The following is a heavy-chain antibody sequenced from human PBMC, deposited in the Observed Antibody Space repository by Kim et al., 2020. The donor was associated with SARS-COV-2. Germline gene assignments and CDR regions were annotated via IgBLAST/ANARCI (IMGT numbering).Heavy chain of an antibody. CDR3: ARDYYDSSGPRT. Sequence: YYADSVKGRFTISRDNSKNTLYLQMNSLRAEDTAVYYCARDYYDSSGPRTWGQGTLVTVSS. J-gene: IGHJ5*02. V-gene: IGHV3-23*01. D-gene: IGHD3-22*01.